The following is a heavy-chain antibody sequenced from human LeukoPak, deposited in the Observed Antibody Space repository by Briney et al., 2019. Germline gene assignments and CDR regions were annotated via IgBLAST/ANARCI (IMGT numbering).Heavy chain of an antibody. D-gene: IGHD3-16*01. V-gene: IGHV3-48*03. J-gene: IGHJ4*02. Sequence: GGSLRLSCAASGFTFSSYEMNWVRQAPGKGLEWVSYISSSGSTIYYADSMKGRFTISRDNGKKSLYLQMNSLRAEDTAVYYCARDRDGVSVSGSHLDYWGQGTLVTVSS. CDR1: GFTFSSYE. CDR3: ARDRDGVSVSGSHLDY. CDR2: ISSSGSTI.